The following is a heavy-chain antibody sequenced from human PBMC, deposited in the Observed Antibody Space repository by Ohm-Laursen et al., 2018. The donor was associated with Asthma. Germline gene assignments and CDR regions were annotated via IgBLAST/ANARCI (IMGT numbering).Heavy chain of an antibody. CDR2: IIPIFGTA. J-gene: IGHJ6*02. V-gene: IGHV1-69*13. Sequence: GASVKVSCNASGGTFSSYAISWVRQAPGQGLEWMGGIIPIFGTANYAQKFQGRVTITADESTSTAYMELSSLRSEDTAVYYCARAGYGDKYYYYYGMDVWGQGTTVTVSS. CDR3: ARAGYGDKYYYYYGMDV. D-gene: IGHD4-17*01. CDR1: GGTFSSYA.